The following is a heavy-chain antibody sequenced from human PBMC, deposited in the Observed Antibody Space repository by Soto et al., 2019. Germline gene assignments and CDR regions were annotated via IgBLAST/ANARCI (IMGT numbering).Heavy chain of an antibody. J-gene: IGHJ6*02. D-gene: IGHD6-6*01. CDR3: ARGIAAYYYYYYGMDV. CDR1: GGSFSGYY. CDR2: INHSGST. Sequence: SDTLSLTCAVYGGSFSGYYWSWIRQPPGKGLEWIGEINHSGSTNYNPSLKSRVTISVDTSKNQFSLKLSSVTAADTAVYYCARGIAAYYYYYYGMDVWGQGTTVT. V-gene: IGHV4-34*01.